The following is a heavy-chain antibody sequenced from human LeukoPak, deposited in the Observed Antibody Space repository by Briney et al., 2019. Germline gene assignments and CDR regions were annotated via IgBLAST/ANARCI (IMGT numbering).Heavy chain of an antibody. Sequence: SVKVSCKASGGAFSSYAISWVRQAPGQGLEWMGRIIPILGIANYAQKFQGRVTITADKSTSTAYMELSSLRSEDTAVYYCARAFGYCSSTSCRYMDVWGQGTTVTASS. J-gene: IGHJ6*02. V-gene: IGHV1-69*04. CDR3: ARAFGYCSSTSCRYMDV. CDR2: IIPILGIA. CDR1: GGAFSSYA. D-gene: IGHD2-2*01.